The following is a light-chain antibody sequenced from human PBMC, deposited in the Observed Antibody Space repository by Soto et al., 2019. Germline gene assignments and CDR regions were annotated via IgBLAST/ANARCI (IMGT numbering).Light chain of an antibody. V-gene: IGKV3D-15*01. J-gene: IGKJ1*01. CDR1: QRVSSD. CDR2: GAS. Sequence: EIVMTQSPATLSVSPGERATRSCRASQRVSSDLAWFQQKPGQAPRLVIFGASTRATGIPARFSGSGSGTEFTLYISSRQSDDFAVYYCQQYNKWPPWTFGQVTKVDIK. CDR3: QQYNKWPPWT.